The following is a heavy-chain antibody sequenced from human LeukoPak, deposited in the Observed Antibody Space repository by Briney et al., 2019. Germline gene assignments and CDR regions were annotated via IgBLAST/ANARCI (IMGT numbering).Heavy chain of an antibody. CDR2: ISPILGIA. J-gene: IGHJ6*02. Sequence: ASVKVSCKASGGTFSSYAISWVRQAPGQGLEWMGRISPILGIANYGQKFQGRVTITADKSTSTAYMELSSLRSEDTAVYYCARVGGTTSDYYYDMDVWGQGTTVTVS. V-gene: IGHV1-69*04. D-gene: IGHD1-7*01. CDR3: ARVGGTTSDYYYDMDV. CDR1: GGTFSSYA.